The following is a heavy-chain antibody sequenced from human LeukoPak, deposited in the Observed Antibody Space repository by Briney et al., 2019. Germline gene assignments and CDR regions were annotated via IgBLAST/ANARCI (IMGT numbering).Heavy chain of an antibody. CDR1: GGSISSYY. D-gene: IGHD6-13*01. CDR2: IYYSGST. Sequence: PSETLSLTCTVSGGSISSYYWSWIRQPPGKGLEWIGYIYYSGSTNYNPSLKSRVTISVDTSKNQFSLKLSSVTAADTAVYYCARHGSAAAGTAYYYYYYMDVWGKGTTVTVSS. CDR3: ARHGSAAAGTAYYYYYYMDV. J-gene: IGHJ6*03. V-gene: IGHV4-59*01.